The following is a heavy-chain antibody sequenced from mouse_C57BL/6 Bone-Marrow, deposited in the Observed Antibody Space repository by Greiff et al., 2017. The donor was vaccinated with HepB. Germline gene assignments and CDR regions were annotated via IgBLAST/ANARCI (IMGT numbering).Heavy chain of an antibody. J-gene: IGHJ4*01. Sequence: QVHVKQPGAELVRPGSSVKLSCKASGYTFTSYWMDWVKQRPGQGLEWIGNIYPSDSETHYNQKFKDKATLTVDKSSSTAYMQLSSLTSEDSAVYYCARSRVTPYAMDYWGQGTSVTVSS. D-gene: IGHD2-2*01. CDR1: GYTFTSYW. CDR2: IYPSDSET. V-gene: IGHV1-61*01. CDR3: ARSRVTPYAMDY.